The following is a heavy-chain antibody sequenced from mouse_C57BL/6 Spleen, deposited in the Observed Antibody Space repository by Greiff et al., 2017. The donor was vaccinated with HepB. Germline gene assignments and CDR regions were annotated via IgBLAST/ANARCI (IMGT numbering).Heavy chain of an antibody. CDR1: GFSLTSYG. J-gene: IGHJ4*01. V-gene: IGHV2-4*01. CDR2: IWSGGST. D-gene: IGHD1-1*01. CDR3: AKKGDYYGSSYAMDY. Sequence: VQLVESGPGLVQPSQSLSITCTVSGFSLTSYGVHWVRQPPGKGLEWLGVIWSGGSTDYNAAFISRLSISKDNSKSQVFFKMNSLQADDTAIYYCAKKGDYYGSSYAMDYWGQGTSVTVSS.